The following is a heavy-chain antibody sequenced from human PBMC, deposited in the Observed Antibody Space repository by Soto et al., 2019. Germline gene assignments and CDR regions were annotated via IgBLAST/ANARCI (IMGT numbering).Heavy chain of an antibody. CDR1: GYTFTSYG. V-gene: IGHV1-18*01. CDR2: ISAYNGNT. Sequence: ASVKVSCKASGYTFTSYGISWVRQAPGQGLEWMGWISAYNGNTNYAQKLQGRVTMTTDTSTSTAYMELRSLRSDDTAVYYCARGRITIFGVVINGMDVWGQGATVTVSS. D-gene: IGHD3-3*01. J-gene: IGHJ6*02. CDR3: ARGRITIFGVVINGMDV.